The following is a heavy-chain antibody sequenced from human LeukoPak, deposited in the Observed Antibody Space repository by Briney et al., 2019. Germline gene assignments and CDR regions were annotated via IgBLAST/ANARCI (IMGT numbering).Heavy chain of an antibody. V-gene: IGHV3-23*01. Sequence: GGSLRLSCAASGFTFSSYAMSWVRQAPGKGLEWVSAISGSGGSTYYADSVKGRFTISRDNSKNTLYLQMNSLRAEDTAVYYCAKVLADVRFLTNPFFDYWGQGTLVTVSS. CDR2: ISGSGGST. J-gene: IGHJ4*02. D-gene: IGHD3-3*01. CDR3: AKVLADVRFLTNPFFDY. CDR1: GFTFSSYA.